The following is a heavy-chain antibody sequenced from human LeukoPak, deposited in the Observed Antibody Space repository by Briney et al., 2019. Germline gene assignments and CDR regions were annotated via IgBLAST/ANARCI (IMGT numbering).Heavy chain of an antibody. V-gene: IGHV3-23*01. Sequence: GGSLRLSCEASGFTFSAYAMTWVRQAPGKGLEWVSSIGSDNKPHYSESVKGRFAISRDNSKNTLYLQMNSLRAEDTAVYYCARDPGDYYGSGSSDAFDIWGQGTMVTVSS. CDR2: IGSDNKP. CDR1: GFTFSAYA. D-gene: IGHD3-10*01. J-gene: IGHJ3*02. CDR3: ARDPGDYYGSGSSDAFDI.